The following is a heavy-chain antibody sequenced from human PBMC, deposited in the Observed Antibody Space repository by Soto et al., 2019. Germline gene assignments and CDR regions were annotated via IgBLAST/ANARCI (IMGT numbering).Heavy chain of an antibody. D-gene: IGHD6-19*01. Sequence: SETLSLTCTVSGGSISSGGYYWTWIRQHPGKGLEWIGYIYYSGSTYCNPSLKSRVTISVDTSKNQFSLKLSSVTAADTAVYYCARAGGLGAVAVDYWGQGTLVTVSS. CDR1: GGSISSGGYY. J-gene: IGHJ4*02. CDR2: IYYSGST. V-gene: IGHV4-31*03. CDR3: ARAGGLGAVAVDY.